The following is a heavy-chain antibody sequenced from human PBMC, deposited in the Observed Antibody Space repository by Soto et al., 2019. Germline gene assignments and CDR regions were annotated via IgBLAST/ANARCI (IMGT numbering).Heavy chain of an antibody. V-gene: IGHV2-26*01. CDR1: GFPLSDARMG. Sequence: QVTLKESGPVLVKPTETLTLTCSVSGFPLSDARMGVAWIRQPPGQALEWLSHIFSNDIKSYITSLKTRLTISKDTSNSRVVLTMTNVDPVDTATYYCARMRLSTWGFLFDYWGQGTLVTVSS. D-gene: IGHD7-27*01. CDR3: ARMRLSTWGFLFDY. J-gene: IGHJ4*02. CDR2: IFSNDIK.